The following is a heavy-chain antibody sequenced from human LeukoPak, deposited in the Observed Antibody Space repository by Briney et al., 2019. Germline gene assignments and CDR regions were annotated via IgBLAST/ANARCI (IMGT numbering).Heavy chain of an antibody. D-gene: IGHD3-3*01. Sequence: SETLSLTCAVSGYSISSGYYWGWIRQPPGKGLEWIGSIYHSGSTYYNPSLKSRVTISVDTSKNQFSLKLSSVTAADTAVYYCARGYDFWSGYPNFDYWGQGTLVTVSS. CDR3: ARGYDFWSGYPNFDY. CDR2: IYHSGST. CDR1: GYSISSGYY. J-gene: IGHJ4*02. V-gene: IGHV4-38-2*01.